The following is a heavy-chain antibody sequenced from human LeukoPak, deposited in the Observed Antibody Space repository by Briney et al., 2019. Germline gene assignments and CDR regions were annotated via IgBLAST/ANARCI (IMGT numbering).Heavy chain of an antibody. V-gene: IGHV4-61*08. CDR2: IYYSGST. CDR1: GGFISSGGHY. CDR3: ARAGTPITMIVVESNWFDP. Sequence: PSQTLSLTCTVSGGFISSGGHYWSWIRQSPGKGLEQIGYIYYSGSTNYNPSLKSRVTISVDTSKNQFSLKLTSVTAADTAVYYCARAGTPITMIVVESNWFDPWGQGTLVTVAS. D-gene: IGHD3-22*01. J-gene: IGHJ5*02.